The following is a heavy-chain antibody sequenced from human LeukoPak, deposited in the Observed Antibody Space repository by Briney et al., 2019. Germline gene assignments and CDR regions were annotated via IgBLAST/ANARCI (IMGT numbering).Heavy chain of an antibody. CDR3: ANLYGDNAFDY. V-gene: IGHV3-30*04. Sequence: PGGSLRLSCAASGFTFNNNAIHWVRQAPGKGLEWVAVISYDGSDKYYADSVKGRFTISRDNSKNTLYLQMNSLRAEDTAVYYCANLYGDNAFDYWGQGTLVTVSS. J-gene: IGHJ4*02. D-gene: IGHD4-23*01. CDR1: GFTFNNNA. CDR2: ISYDGSDK.